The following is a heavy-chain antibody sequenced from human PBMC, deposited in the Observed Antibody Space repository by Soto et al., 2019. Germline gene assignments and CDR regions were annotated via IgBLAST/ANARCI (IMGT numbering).Heavy chain of an antibody. J-gene: IGHJ6*03. CDR1: GFTFDDYA. Sequence: GGSLRLSCAASGFTFDDYAMHWARQAPGKGLEWVSGISWNSGSIGYADSVKGRFTISRDNAKNSLYLQMNSMRAEDTAVYYCARGYCSNGVCYIDSYYMDVWGKGTTVTVSS. CDR3: ARGYCSNGVCYIDSYYMDV. CDR2: ISWNSGSI. D-gene: IGHD2-8*01. V-gene: IGHV3-9*01.